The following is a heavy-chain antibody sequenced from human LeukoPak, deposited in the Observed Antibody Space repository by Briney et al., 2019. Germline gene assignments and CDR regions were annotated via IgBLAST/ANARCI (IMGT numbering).Heavy chain of an antibody. V-gene: IGHV1-3*01. J-gene: IGHJ4*02. CDR1: GYTFTTYA. D-gene: IGHD3-22*01. CDR2: INVGNGNT. Sequence: ASVKVSCKASGYTFTTYALHWVRQAPGQRLEWMGWINVGNGNTKYSQKFQGRVTITRDTSASTAYMELSSLGSEDTAVYYCARDYYDSSGSSVDYWGQGTLVTVSS. CDR3: ARDYYDSSGSSVDY.